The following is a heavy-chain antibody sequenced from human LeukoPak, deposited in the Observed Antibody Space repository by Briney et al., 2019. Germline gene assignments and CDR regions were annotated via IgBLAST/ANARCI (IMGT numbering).Heavy chain of an antibody. D-gene: IGHD6-19*01. CDR1: GGSISSYS. J-gene: IGHJ4*02. CDR2: IYDSGST. V-gene: IGHV4-59*01. CDR3: ARDPRGGYSSAWYYFDN. Sequence: PSETLSLTCTVSGGSISSYSWNWIRQPPGKGLEWIGYIYDSGSTNYNPSLKSRVTISVDTSKNQFSLKLSSVTAADTALYYCARDPRGGYSSAWYYFDNWGQGTLVTVSS.